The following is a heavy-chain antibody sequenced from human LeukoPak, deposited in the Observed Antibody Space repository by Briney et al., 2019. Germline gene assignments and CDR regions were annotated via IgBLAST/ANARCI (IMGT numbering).Heavy chain of an antibody. J-gene: IGHJ4*02. CDR1: GYYISSGYF. CDR2: IYHSGST. CDR3: ARELLDYYDSSGFSPFDY. V-gene: IGHV4-38-2*02. Sequence: SETLSLTCSVSGYYISSGYFWGWIRQPPGKGLEWIGNIYHSGSTNYSPSLNSRVTISVDTSKNQFSLKLSSVTAADTAVYYCARELLDYYDSSGFSPFDYWGQGTLVTVSS. D-gene: IGHD3-22*01.